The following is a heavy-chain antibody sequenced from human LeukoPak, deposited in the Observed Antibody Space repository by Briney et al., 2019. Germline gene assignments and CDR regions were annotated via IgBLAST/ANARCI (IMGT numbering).Heavy chain of an antibody. CDR3: AKDSLVVVDTGDY. CDR2: ISDSGFST. D-gene: IGHD5-18*01. CDR1: GFTYNTYA. J-gene: IGHJ4*02. V-gene: IGHV3-23*01. Sequence: GGSPRLSCAASGFTYNTYAMTWVRQAPGKGLEWVSSISDSGFSTYYADSVKGRFTISRDNSKNTLYLQMNSLRAEDTAVYYCAKDSLVVVDTGDYWGQGTLVTVSS.